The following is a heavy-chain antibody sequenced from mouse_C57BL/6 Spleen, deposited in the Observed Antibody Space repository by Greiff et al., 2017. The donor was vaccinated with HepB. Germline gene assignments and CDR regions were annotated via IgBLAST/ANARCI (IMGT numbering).Heavy chain of an antibody. CDR2: IDPNSGGT. D-gene: IGHD1-1*01. CDR3: AREPITTVVERDAMDY. J-gene: IGHJ4*01. CDR1: GYTFTSYW. Sequence: QVQLQQPGAELVKPGASVKLSCKASGYTFTSYWMHWVKQRPGRGLEWIGRIDPNSGGTKYNEKFKSKATLTVDKPSSTAYMQLSSLTSEDSAVYYCAREPITTVVERDAMDYWGQGTSVTVSS. V-gene: IGHV1-72*01.